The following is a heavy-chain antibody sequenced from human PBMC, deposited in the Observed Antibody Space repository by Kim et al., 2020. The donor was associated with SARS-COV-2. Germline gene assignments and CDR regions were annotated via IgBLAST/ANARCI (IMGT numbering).Heavy chain of an antibody. D-gene: IGHD4-17*01. CDR2: IIPIFGTA. Sequence: SVKVSCKASGGTFSSYAISWVRQAPGQGLEWMGGIIPIFGTANYAQKFQGRVTITADESTSTAYMELSSLRSEDTAVYYCARDRAQSATVTTIRYFDYWGQGTLVTVSS. J-gene: IGHJ4*02. CDR1: GGTFSSYA. V-gene: IGHV1-69*13. CDR3: ARDRAQSATVTTIRYFDY.